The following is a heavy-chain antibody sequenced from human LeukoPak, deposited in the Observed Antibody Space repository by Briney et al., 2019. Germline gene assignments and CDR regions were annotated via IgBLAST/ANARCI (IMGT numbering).Heavy chain of an antibody. D-gene: IGHD3-3*01. J-gene: IGHJ4*02. V-gene: IGHV4-34*01. CDR3: ARGWHGRGRESGYSDY. CDR2: INHSGST. CDR1: GGSFSGYY. Sequence: SETLSLTCAVYGGSFSGYYWSGIRQPPGKGLEWIGEINHSGSTNYNPSLKSRVTISVDTSKNQFSLKLSSVTAADTAVYYCARGWHGRGRESGYSDYWGQGTLVTVSS.